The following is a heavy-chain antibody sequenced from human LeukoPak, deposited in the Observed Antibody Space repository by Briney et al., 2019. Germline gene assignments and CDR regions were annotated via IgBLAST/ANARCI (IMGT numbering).Heavy chain of an antibody. CDR1: GYSFTSYW. CDR2: IYPADSDT. Sequence: GESLKISCKGSGYSFTSYWIGWVRQMPGKGLEWMGIIYPADSDTGYSPSFQGQVTISADKSISTAYLQWSSLKASDTAMYYCAGSAMGGYTSGWYPQDYWGQGTLVTVSS. J-gene: IGHJ4*02. V-gene: IGHV5-51*01. CDR3: AGSAMGGYTSGWYPQDY. D-gene: IGHD6-19*01.